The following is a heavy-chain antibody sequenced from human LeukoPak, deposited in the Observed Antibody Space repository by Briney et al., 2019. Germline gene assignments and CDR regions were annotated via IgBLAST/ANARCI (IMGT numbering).Heavy chain of an antibody. D-gene: IGHD6-19*01. CDR2: ISWNRGSI. J-gene: IGHJ4*02. Sequence: GGSLRLSCAASAFTFDDYAIHWVRHAPGKGLEWVSGISWNRGSIVYADSMKGRFTISRDNAKNSLYLQMNRLRAEDMAFYYCAKDRGSGLQYYFDYWGQGTLVTVSS. CDR1: AFTFDDYA. CDR3: AKDRGSGLQYYFDY. V-gene: IGHV3-9*03.